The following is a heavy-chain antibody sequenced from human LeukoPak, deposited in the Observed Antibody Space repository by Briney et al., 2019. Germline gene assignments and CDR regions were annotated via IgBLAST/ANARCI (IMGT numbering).Heavy chain of an antibody. J-gene: IGHJ6*03. CDR2: INSDGSST. CDR1: GFTFSSYW. Sequence: GGTLRLSCAASGFTFSSYWMHWVRQAPGKGVVWVSRINSDGSSTSYADSVKGRFTISRDNAKNTLYLQMNSLRAEDTAVYYCARQGLYYYYMDVWGKGTTVTISS. V-gene: IGHV3-74*01. CDR3: ARQGLYYYYMDV.